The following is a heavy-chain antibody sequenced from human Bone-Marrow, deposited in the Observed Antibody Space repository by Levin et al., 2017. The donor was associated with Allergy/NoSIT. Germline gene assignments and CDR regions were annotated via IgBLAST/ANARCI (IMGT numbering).Heavy chain of an antibody. V-gene: IGHV3-21*01. CDR1: GFTFSSYS. J-gene: IGHJ3*02. Sequence: SCAASGFTFSSYSMNWVRQAPGKGLEWVSSISTSGSYIYYADSVKGRFTISRDNAESSLFLQMNSLRADDTAVYYCASLCIAAAVFLMAAIWGQGPMVTVSS. CDR2: ISTSGSYI. D-gene: IGHD6-13*01. CDR3: ASLCIAAAVFLMAAI.